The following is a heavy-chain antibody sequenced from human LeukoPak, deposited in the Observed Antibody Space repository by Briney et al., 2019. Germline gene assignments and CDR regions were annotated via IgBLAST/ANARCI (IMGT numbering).Heavy chain of an antibody. D-gene: IGHD2-21*02. J-gene: IGHJ4*02. CDR2: IKDRGDRT. CDR1: GFTFSSYS. CDR3: ARVGDNNFFDY. Sequence: GGSLRLSCAASGFTFSSYSMHWVRQAPGKGLEYVSAIKDRGDRTYYAKSVEGRFTISRDNSKNTMYLQMGSLRVDDMAVYYCARVGDNNFFDYWGQGTRVTVPS. V-gene: IGHV3-64*01.